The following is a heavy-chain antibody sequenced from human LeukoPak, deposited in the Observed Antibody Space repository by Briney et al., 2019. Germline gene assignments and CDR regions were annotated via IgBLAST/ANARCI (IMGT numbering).Heavy chain of an antibody. J-gene: IGHJ3*02. V-gene: IGHV4-4*07. CDR3: ARERRELRGDAFDI. CDR1: GGSMSGYY. Sequence: SETLSLTCTVSGGSMSGYYWSWIRQPAGKGLEWIGRIYSSGNTNYNPSLKSRVTMSVDTSNNQFSLKLSSVTAADTATYYCARERRELRGDAFDIWGQGTMVTVSS. CDR2: IYSSGNT. D-gene: IGHD1-26*01.